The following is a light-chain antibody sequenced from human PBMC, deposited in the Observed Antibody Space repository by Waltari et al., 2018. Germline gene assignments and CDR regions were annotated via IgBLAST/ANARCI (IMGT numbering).Light chain of an antibody. V-gene: IGLV1-40*01. CDR3: QSYDSSLGGSV. CDR2: GNS. J-gene: IGLJ2*01. Sequence: QSVLTQPPSVSGAPGQRVTISCTGSSSNIGAGYDVTWYQQLPGKAPKPLIHGNSNRPSGVPDRISGSKSGTSASLAITGLQAEDEADYYCQSYDSSLGGSVFGGGTKLTVL. CDR1: SSNIGAGYD.